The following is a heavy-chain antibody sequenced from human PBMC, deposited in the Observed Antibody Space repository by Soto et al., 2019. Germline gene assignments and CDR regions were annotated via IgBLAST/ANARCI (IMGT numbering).Heavy chain of an antibody. D-gene: IGHD3-22*01. CDR1: GYTFTIYG. Sequence: QVQLVQSGAEVKKPGASVKVSCKASGYTFTIYGISWVRQAPGQGLEWMGWISGYNGNTDYAQNLLDTVTLTTDASTSSVYMELRSLRSDDTAVYYCARVDYYDSSGYYGYWDQGTLITVSS. V-gene: IGHV1-18*04. CDR3: ARVDYYDSSGYYGY. CDR2: ISGYNGNT. J-gene: IGHJ4*02.